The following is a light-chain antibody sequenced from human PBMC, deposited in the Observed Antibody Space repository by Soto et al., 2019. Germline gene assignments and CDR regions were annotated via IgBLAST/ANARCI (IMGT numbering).Light chain of an antibody. CDR2: AAS. V-gene: IGKV1-12*01. CDR3: QQANGFPWT. CDR1: QNIGTW. J-gene: IGKJ1*01. Sequence: DIQMTQSPSSLSASVGDRVTITCRASQNIGTWLAWYQQKPGRAPKVLIYAASTLQTGVPSRFSGRGSGTDFTLPISSLEPEDFAIYFCQQANGFPWTFGQGTRVELK.